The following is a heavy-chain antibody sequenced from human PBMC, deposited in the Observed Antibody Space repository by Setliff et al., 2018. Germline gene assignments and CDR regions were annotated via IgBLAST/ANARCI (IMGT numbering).Heavy chain of an antibody. J-gene: IGHJ6*03. CDR1: NGSISSGNYF. Sequence: SETLSLTCTVSNGSISSGNYFWGWIRQPPGKGLEWMGSIFYTGSTYYSPSLKSRVTMSIDTSKNQFSLKLSSVTAADTAVYYCARARGSYYMDVWGNGAAVTVSS. V-gene: IGHV4-39*01. CDR2: IFYTGST. D-gene: IGHD3-10*01. CDR3: ARARGSYYMDV.